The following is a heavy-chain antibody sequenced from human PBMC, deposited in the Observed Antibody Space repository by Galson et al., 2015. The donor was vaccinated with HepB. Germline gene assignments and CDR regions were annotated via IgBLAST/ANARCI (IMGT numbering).Heavy chain of an antibody. CDR1: GFTFSSYG. Sequence: SLRLSCAASGFTFSSYGMHWVRQAPGKGLEWVAVILYDGSNKYYADSVKGRFTISRDNSKNTLYLQMNSLRAEDTAVYYCAKDQRLVFVMDVWGQGTTVTVSS. V-gene: IGHV3-30*18. D-gene: IGHD3-9*01. J-gene: IGHJ6*02. CDR2: ILYDGSNK. CDR3: AKDQRLVFVMDV.